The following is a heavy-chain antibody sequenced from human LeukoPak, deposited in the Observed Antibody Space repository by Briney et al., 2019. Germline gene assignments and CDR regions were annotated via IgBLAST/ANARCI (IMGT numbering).Heavy chain of an antibody. J-gene: IGHJ6*03. V-gene: IGHV1-46*01. CDR3: AREKRGGLRGSLRGLFASYYTYYYMDV. CDR2: INPSDGAT. Sequence: ASVKVSCKASGYTFTKYYIHWVRQAPGQGLEWMGMINPSDGATTYAQRFQGRVTMTRDMSTTTVYMDLRSLRSEDPAVYFCAREKRGGLRGSLRGLFASYYTYYYMDVWGRGTTVTVSS. CDR1: GYTFTKYY. D-gene: IGHD3-16*01.